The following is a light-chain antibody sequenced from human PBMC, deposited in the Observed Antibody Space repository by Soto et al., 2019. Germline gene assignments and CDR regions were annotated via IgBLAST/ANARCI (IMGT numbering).Light chain of an antibody. V-gene: IGKV3-15*01. CDR2: GAS. Sequence: EIVMTQSPATLSVSPGESATLSCRASQSISSTLAWYQQKPGQAPRLLIYGASIRATGIPARFSGSGSGTEFTLTISSLQSEDFAIYYSQHYNNWLRGTFGQGTKLEIK. J-gene: IGKJ2*02. CDR3: QHYNNWLRGT. CDR1: QSISST.